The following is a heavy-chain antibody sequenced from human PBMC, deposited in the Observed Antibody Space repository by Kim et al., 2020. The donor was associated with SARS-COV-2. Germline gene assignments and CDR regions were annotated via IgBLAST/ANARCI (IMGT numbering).Heavy chain of an antibody. CDR1: GYTFTSYG. CDR3: ARGGNWNYVGQADKSIDY. J-gene: IGHJ4*02. CDR2: ISAYNGNT. D-gene: IGHD1-7*01. V-gene: IGHV1-18*01. Sequence: ASVKVSCKASGYTFTSYGISWVRQAPGQGLEWMGWISAYNGNTNYAQKLQGRVTMTTDTSTSTAYMELRSLRSDDTAVYYCARGGNWNYVGQADKSIDYWGQGTLVTVSS.